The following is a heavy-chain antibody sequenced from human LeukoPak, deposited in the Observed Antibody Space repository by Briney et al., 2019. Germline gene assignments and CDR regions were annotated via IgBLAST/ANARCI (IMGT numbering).Heavy chain of an antibody. CDR3: ARDSGYSYGYVS. V-gene: IGHV4-59*01. CDR1: GGSISSYY. J-gene: IGHJ5*02. Sequence: SETLSLTCTVSGGSISSYYWSWIRQPPGKGLEWIGYIYYSGSTNYNPSLKSRVTISVDTSKNQFSLKLSSVTAADTAVYYCARDSGYSYGYVSWGQGALVTVSS. CDR2: IYYSGST. D-gene: IGHD5-18*01.